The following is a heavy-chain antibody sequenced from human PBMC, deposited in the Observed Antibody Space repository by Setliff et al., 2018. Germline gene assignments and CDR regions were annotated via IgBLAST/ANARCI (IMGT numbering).Heavy chain of an antibody. CDR2: INWNGGST. CDR3: AKAHRYYSDTSGYFYDQGRSACDV. D-gene: IGHD3-22*01. V-gene: IGHV3-20*04. J-gene: IGHJ3*01. Sequence: PGGSLRLSCAASGFTFDDYGMSWVRQAPGKGLEWVSGINWNGGSTGYAGSVKGRFTISRDNAKNSLYLQMNGLRVEDTALYYCAKAHRYYSDTSGYFYDQGRSACDVWGRGTMVTVSS. CDR1: GFTFDDYG.